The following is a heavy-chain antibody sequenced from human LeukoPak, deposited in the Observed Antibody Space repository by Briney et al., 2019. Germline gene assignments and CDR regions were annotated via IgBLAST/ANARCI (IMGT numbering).Heavy chain of an antibody. CDR2: IYSDGTT. V-gene: IGHV3-66*01. J-gene: IGHJ4*02. CDR3: ARESRGGYSGYDTPIFDY. D-gene: IGHD5-12*01. CDR1: GFTVITNY. Sequence: GGSLRLSCAASGFTVITNYMSWVRQAPGKGLEWVSVIYSDGTTHYADSVKGRFTISRDNSKNTLYLQMSSLRAEDTAVYYCARESRGGYSGYDTPIFDYWGQGTLVTVSS.